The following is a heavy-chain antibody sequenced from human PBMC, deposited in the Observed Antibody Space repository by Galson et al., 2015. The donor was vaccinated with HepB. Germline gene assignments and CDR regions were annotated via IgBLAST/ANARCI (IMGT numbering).Heavy chain of an antibody. D-gene: IGHD4-17*01. CDR2: INPSGGST. J-gene: IGHJ6*02. V-gene: IGHV1-46*01. CDR3: ARGPQTTVTTRDYYYYGMDV. CDR1: GYTFTSYY. Sequence: SVKVSCKASGYTFTSYYMHWVRQAPGQGLEWMGIINPSGGSTSYAQKFQGRVTMTRDASTSAVYMELSSLRSEDTAVYYCARGPQTTVTTRDYYYYGMDVWGQGTTVTVSS.